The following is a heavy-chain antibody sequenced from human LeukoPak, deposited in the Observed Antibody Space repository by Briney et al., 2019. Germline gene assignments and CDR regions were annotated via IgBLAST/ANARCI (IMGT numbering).Heavy chain of an antibody. V-gene: IGHV1-2*02. CDR2: INPNSGGT. CDR3: ARDGEGEYRYNWNGPTKNWFGP. D-gene: IGHD1-1*01. CDR1: GYTFTGYY. J-gene: IGHJ5*02. Sequence: ASVKVSCKASGYTFTGYYMHWVRQAPGQGLEWMGWINPNSGGTNYAQKFQGRVTMTRDTSISTAYMELSRLRSDDTAVYYCARDGEGEYRYNWNGPTKNWFGPWGQGTLVTVSS.